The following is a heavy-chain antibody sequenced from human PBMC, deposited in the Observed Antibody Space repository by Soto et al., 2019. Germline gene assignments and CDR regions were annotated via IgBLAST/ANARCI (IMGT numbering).Heavy chain of an antibody. V-gene: IGHV4-30-2*01. J-gene: IGHJ5*02. CDR1: CCPLSSGGYP. CDR2: IYHSGST. CDR3: ATLPPRIVVVMTDLPT. D-gene: IGHD2-15*01. Sequence: SETPSLTYALPCCPLSSGGYPWSLNPQPPRKGLEWIGYIYHSGSTYYNPSLKSRVTISVDRSKNQFSLKLSSVTAADTAVYYCATLPPRIVVVMTDLPTWGQGTLVTVSS.